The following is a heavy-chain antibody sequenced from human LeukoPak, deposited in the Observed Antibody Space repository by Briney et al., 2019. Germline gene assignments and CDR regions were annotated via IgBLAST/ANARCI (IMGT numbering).Heavy chain of an antibody. Sequence: GGSLRLSCAASGFTFSSYAMSWVRQTPGKGLEWVSAISGSGGSTYYADSVKGRFTISRDNAKNSLYLQMNSLRDEDTAVYYCATTYYDFWSGYYMMAYWGQGTLVTVSS. D-gene: IGHD3-3*01. V-gene: IGHV3-23*01. CDR2: ISGSGGST. CDR1: GFTFSSYA. J-gene: IGHJ4*02. CDR3: ATTYYDFWSGYYMMAY.